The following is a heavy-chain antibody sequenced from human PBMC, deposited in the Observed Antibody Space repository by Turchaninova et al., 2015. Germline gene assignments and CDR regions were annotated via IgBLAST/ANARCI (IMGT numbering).Heavy chain of an antibody. CDR1: GFTFSSFA. J-gene: IGHJ4*02. Sequence: PGGSLRLSCAASGFTFSSFALNWVRQAPGKGLEWVSAIRGGGGDTYYADSVRGRYTITRDNIRNILFLQMSSLRADDTAIYYCAKAAYYDVLSGDDFWGQGTLVTVSS. CDR2: IRGGGGDT. D-gene: IGHD3-9*01. V-gene: IGHV3-23*01. CDR3: AKAAYYDVLSGDDF.